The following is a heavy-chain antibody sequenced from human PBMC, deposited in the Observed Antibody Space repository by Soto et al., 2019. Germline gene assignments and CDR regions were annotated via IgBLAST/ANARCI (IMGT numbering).Heavy chain of an antibody. D-gene: IGHD2-15*01. CDR2: ISAYNGNT. CDR1: GYTFTSYG. V-gene: IGHV1-18*01. Sequence: QVQLVQSGAEVKKPGASVKVSCKASGYTFTSYGISWVRQAPGQGLEWMGWISAYNGNTNYAQKLQGRVTMTTDTSTSTAYMELRSLRSDDTAVYYGARDQGYCSGGSCYFSAIDPWGQGTLVTVSS. J-gene: IGHJ5*02. CDR3: ARDQGYCSGGSCYFSAIDP.